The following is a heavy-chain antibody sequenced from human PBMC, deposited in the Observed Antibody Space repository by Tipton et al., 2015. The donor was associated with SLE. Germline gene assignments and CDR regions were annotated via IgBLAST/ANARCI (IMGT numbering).Heavy chain of an antibody. V-gene: IGHV1-46*01. Sequence: VQLVQSGAEVKKPGASVKVSCKASGYTFTSYYMHWVRQAPGQGLEWMGIINPSGGSTSYAQKFQGRVTMTRDTSTSTVYMELSSLRSEDTAGYYCARDNPDGDYDTSGYFDYWGQGTLVTVSS. CDR2: INPSGGST. CDR3: ARDNPDGDYDTSGYFDY. D-gene: IGHD3-22*01. J-gene: IGHJ4*02. CDR1: GYTFTSYY.